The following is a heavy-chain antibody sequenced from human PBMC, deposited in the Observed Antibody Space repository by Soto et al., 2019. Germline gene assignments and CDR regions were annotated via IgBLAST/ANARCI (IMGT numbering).Heavy chain of an antibody. Sequence: PSETLSLTCTVSGDSISTYYWNWIRQPLGKGLEWIGYTYYIGRTNYNPSLKSRVTISVDTSKNQFSLKLTSVTAADTAVYYCARDKIPGLFADWGQGTLVTVSS. J-gene: IGHJ4*02. CDR2: TYYIGRT. CDR3: ARDKIPGLFAD. V-gene: IGHV4-59*12. CDR1: GDSISTYY. D-gene: IGHD2-21*01.